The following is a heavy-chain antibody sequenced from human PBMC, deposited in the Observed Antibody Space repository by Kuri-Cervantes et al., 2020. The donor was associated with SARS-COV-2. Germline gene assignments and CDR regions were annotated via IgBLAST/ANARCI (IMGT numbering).Heavy chain of an antibody. D-gene: IGHD6-13*01. V-gene: IGHV3-15*07. Sequence: GGSLRLSCAASGFTFSNAWMNWVRQAPGKGLEWVGSIKSKTGGGTTDYAAPVKGRFTISRDDSKNTLYLQMNSLKTEDTAVYYCTTDSSSSWHVDYWGQGTLVTVSS. J-gene: IGHJ4*02. CDR2: IKSKTGGGTT. CDR3: TTDSSSSWHVDY. CDR1: GFTFSNAW.